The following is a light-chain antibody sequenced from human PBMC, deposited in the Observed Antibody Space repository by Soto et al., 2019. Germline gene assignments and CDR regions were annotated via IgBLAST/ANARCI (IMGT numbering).Light chain of an antibody. CDR3: QQRSNWPPWT. V-gene: IGKV3-11*01. CDR2: GAS. CDR1: QSVSTD. Sequence: ERVMTQSPATLSVSPGERATLSCRASQSVSTDLAWYQQKPGQAPRLLIYGASTRAAGIPARFSGSGSGTDFTLTISSLEPEDFAVYYCQQRSNWPPWTFGQGTKVDIK. J-gene: IGKJ1*01.